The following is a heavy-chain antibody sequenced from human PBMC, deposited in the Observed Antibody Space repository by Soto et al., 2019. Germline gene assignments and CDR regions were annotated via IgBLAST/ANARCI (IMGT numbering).Heavy chain of an antibody. CDR2: ISPKSGGT. D-gene: IGHD3-22*01. V-gene: IGHV1-2*02. Sequence: ASVKVSCKASGYSLIDYYIHWVRQAPGQGFEWMGRISPKSGGTNYAQKFEARVTMTWNTSLNTAYMELSSLISDDTALYYCASATHYCDSSGYYRTYCYYGMDVWG. CDR3: ASATHYCDSSGYYRTYCYYGMDV. CDR1: GYSLIDYY. J-gene: IGHJ6*02.